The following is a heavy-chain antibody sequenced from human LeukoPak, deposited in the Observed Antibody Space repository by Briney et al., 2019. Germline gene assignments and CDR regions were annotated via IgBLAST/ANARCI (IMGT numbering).Heavy chain of an antibody. D-gene: IGHD3-10*01. CDR2: INKDGSKK. CDR1: GFTFSSYW. Sequence: GGSLRLSCAASGFTFSSYWMNWVRQAPGKGLEWVATINKDGSKKYYADSVKGRFTISRDNAKNSLYLLMNSLRAEDTAVFYCARNLIRGVIRGPNYFYDGMVVWGRGTTVTVSS. CDR3: ARNLIRGVIRGPNYFYDGMVV. J-gene: IGHJ6*02. V-gene: IGHV3-7*01.